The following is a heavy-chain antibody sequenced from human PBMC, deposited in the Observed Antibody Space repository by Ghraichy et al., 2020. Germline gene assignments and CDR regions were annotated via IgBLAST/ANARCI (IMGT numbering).Heavy chain of an antibody. Sequence: GESLNISCAASGFTFSNFAMNWVRQAPGKGLEWVSIIHNGGDRYYADSVKGRFTISRDNSKNTLYLEMNSLRAEDTAVSYCAKAEGWDVPEYNFDYWGQGTLVTVSS. CDR2: IHNGGDR. J-gene: IGHJ4*02. CDR1: GFTFSNFA. CDR3: AKAEGWDVPEYNFDY. D-gene: IGHD1-26*01. V-gene: IGHV3-23*01.